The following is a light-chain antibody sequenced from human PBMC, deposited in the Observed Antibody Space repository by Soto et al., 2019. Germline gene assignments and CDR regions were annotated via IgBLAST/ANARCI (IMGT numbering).Light chain of an antibody. CDR1: SSDVGTYNF. Sequence: QSALTQPRSVSGSPGQSVTISCTGTSSDVGTYNFVSWYQQHPGKAPKLMIYDVTKRPSGVPDRFSGSKSGNTASLTISGLQADDEDDYYWCSFAGGYIFYVFGTGTKVTVL. V-gene: IGLV2-11*01. CDR3: CSFAGGYIFYV. CDR2: DVT. J-gene: IGLJ1*01.